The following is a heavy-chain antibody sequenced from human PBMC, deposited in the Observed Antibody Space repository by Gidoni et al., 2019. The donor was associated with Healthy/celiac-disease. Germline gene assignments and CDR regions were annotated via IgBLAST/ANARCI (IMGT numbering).Heavy chain of an antibody. V-gene: IGHV3-21*01. CDR3: ARDSYGYFPLDY. Sequence: EVQLVESGGGLVKPGGSLSLSCAASGFAFRSYSMNWVRQAPGKGLEWVSSISSSSSYIYYADSVNGRFTISRDNAKNALYLQMNSLRAEDTAVYYCARDSYGYFPLDYWGQGTLVTVSS. J-gene: IGHJ4*02. CDR1: GFAFRSYS. D-gene: IGHD5-18*01. CDR2: ISSSSSYI.